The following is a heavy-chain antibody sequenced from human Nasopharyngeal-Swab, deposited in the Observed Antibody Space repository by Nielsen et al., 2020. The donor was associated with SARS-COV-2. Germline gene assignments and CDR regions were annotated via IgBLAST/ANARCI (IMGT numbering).Heavy chain of an antibody. CDR3: ARWRVGGSYSGYYYYYMDV. Sequence: ASVKVSCKASGYTFTSYAMHWVRQAPGRRLEWMGWINAGNGNTKYSQKFQGRVTITRDTSASTAYMELSSLRSEDTAVYYCARWRVGGSYSGYYYYYMDVWGKGTMVTVSS. CDR2: INAGNGNT. V-gene: IGHV1-3*01. D-gene: IGHD1-26*01. J-gene: IGHJ6*03. CDR1: GYTFTSYA.